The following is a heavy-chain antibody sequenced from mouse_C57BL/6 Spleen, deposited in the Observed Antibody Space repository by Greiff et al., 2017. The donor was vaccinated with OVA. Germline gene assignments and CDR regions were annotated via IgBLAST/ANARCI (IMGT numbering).Heavy chain of an antibody. CDR1: GFTFSDYG. CDR3: ARENYYGSSSVFAY. D-gene: IGHD1-1*01. V-gene: IGHV5-17*01. J-gene: IGHJ2*01. CDR2: ISSGSSTI. Sequence: EVQLVESGGGLVKPGGSLKLSCAASGFTFSDYGMHWVRQAPEKGLEWVAYISSGSSTIYYADTVKGRFTISRDNAKNTLFLQMTSLRSEDTAMYYCARENYYGSSSVFAYWGQGTTLTVSS.